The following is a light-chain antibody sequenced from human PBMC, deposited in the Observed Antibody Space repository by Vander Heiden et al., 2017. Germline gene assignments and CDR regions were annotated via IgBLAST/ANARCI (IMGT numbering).Light chain of an antibody. Sequence: QSVLPQPPSASGTPGQRVTISCSGSSSSIGSDTVHWYQQLPATAPKLLIYDDNQRASGVPDRFSGSKSGTSASLAISGLQSEDEADYYCAAWTDSLNAYVFGTGTEVTVL. CDR3: AAWTDSLNAYV. CDR1: SSSIGSDT. J-gene: IGLJ1*01. V-gene: IGLV1-44*01. CDR2: DDN.